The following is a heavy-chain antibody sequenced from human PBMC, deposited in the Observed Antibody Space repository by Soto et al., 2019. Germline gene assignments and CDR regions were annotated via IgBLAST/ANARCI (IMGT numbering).Heavy chain of an antibody. V-gene: IGHV1-3*01. D-gene: IGHD7-27*01. CDR3: ARPRGNWGDFDY. CDR2: INAGNGNT. Sequence: QVQLVQSGAEVKKPGASVKVSCKASGYTFTSYAMHWVRQAPGQRLEWMGWINAGNGNTKYSQKFQGRVTITRDTXXSTAYMELSSLRSXXTAVYYCARPRGNWGDFDYWGQGTLVTVSS. CDR1: GYTFTSYA. J-gene: IGHJ4*02.